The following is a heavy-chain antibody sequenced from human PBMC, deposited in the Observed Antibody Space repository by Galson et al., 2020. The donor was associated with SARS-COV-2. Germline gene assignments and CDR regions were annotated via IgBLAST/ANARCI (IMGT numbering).Heavy chain of an antibody. D-gene: IGHD3-22*01. CDR1: GYTFSGYY. Sequence: ASVKVSCKGSGYTFSGYYIHWVRQAPGQGLEWMGWINTNTGATNYAQNFQARVTMTRDTPISTAYMELSSLRHDDTAVYYCATQPCIVAVGGHYYYGMDVWGQGTTVIVSS. CDR2: INTNTGAT. CDR3: ATQPCIVAVGGHYYYGMDV. J-gene: IGHJ6*02. V-gene: IGHV1-2*02.